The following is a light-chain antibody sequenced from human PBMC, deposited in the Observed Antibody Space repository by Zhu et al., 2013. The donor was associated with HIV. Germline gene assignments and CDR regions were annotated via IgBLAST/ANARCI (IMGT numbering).Light chain of an antibody. V-gene: IGKV3D-20*02. CDR3: QQRSNWSLT. CDR1: QSVSSSH. Sequence: EIVLTQSPGTLSLSPGERATLSCRASQSVSSSHLAWYQQKPGQAPRLLIHGASSRATGIPDRFSGSGSGTDFTLIISRLEPEDFAVYYCQQRSNWSLTFGGGTKVEIK. J-gene: IGKJ4*01. CDR2: GAS.